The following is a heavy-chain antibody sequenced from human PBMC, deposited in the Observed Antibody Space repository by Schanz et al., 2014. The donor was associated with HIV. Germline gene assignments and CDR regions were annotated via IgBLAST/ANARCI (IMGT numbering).Heavy chain of an antibody. Sequence: QVQVVQSGAEVKKPGSSGKVSCQASGGTFSNYPVSWVRQAPGQGLEWTGGIIPIFGTTDYAQEFQGRVKITADESTTTVYMELSSLRSEDTAVYYCARGWTGYYTSFDYWGQGTLVTVSS. D-gene: IGHD3-3*01. J-gene: IGHJ4*02. CDR2: IIPIFGTT. CDR1: GGTFSNYP. V-gene: IGHV1-69*01. CDR3: ARGWTGYYTSFDY.